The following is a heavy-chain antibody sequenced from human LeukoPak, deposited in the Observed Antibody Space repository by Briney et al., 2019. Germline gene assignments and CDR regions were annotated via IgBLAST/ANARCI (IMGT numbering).Heavy chain of an antibody. Sequence: GSLRLSCAASEFTYGMNWGRQAPGKGLGCVSTIRSSGSNTYYADSVKGRFTISRDNSKNTLYLQMNSLRAEDTAVYYCAKHSENYGDSCLDDYWGQGTLVTVSS. CDR3: AKHSENYGDSCLDDY. D-gene: IGHD2-21*02. CDR1: EFTYG. V-gene: IGHV3-23*05. J-gene: IGHJ4*02. CDR2: IRSSGSNT.